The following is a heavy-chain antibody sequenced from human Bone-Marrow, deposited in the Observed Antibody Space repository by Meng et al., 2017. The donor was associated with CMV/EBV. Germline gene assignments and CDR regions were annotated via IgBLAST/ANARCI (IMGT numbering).Heavy chain of an antibody. D-gene: IGHD2-2*01. CDR1: GFTFSSYW. CDR3: ARKSTYCSSTSCYFYFDY. V-gene: IGHV3-7*01. Sequence: GESLKISCAASGFTFSSYWMSWVRQAPGKGLEWVANIKQDGSEKYYVDSVKGRFTISRDNAKNSLYLQMNSLRAEDTAVYYCARKSTYCSSTSCYFYFDYWGQGTLVTVSS. CDR2: IKQDGSEK. J-gene: IGHJ4*02.